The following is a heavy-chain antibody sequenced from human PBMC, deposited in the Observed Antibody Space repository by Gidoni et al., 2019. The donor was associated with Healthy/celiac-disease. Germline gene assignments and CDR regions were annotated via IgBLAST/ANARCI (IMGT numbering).Heavy chain of an antibody. J-gene: IGHJ5*02. Sequence: EVQLVQSGAEVKKLGASLTLFCKGSGYSFTSYWLGWVRQMPGKDMEWMGNNYHGDSYTRYRPSFPDQVTSSADKSISTAYLQWSSLKASDTAMYYCARSREQRLVPDNLFDPWGQGTLFTVSS. CDR3: ARSREQRLVPDNLFDP. CDR1: GYSFTSYW. D-gene: IGHD6-13*01. V-gene: IGHV5-51*01. CDR2: NYHGDSYT.